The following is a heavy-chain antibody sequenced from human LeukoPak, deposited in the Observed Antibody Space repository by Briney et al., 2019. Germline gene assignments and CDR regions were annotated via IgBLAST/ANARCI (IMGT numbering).Heavy chain of an antibody. CDR2: ISGSGGST. J-gene: IGHJ4*02. D-gene: IGHD3-22*01. Sequence: GGSLRLSCAASGFTVSSNYMTWVRQAPGKGLEWVSVISGSGGSTYYADSVKGRFTISRDNSKNTLYLQMNSLRAEDTAVYYCAKGIRIIAVVIPPFDYWGQGTLVTVSS. CDR1: GFTVSSNY. V-gene: IGHV3-23*01. CDR3: AKGIRIIAVVIPPFDY.